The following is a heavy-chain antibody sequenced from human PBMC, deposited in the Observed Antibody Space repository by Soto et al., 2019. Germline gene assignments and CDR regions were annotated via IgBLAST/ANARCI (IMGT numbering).Heavy chain of an antibody. CDR2: IIPIFGTA. D-gene: IGHD3-22*01. J-gene: IGHJ4*02. CDR3: ASNYYYDSSGYYRLDY. V-gene: IGHV1-69*13. CDR1: GGTFSSYA. Sequence: ASVKVSCKASGGTFSSYAISWVRQAPGQGLEWMGGIIPIFGTANYAQKFQGRVTITADESTSTAYMELSSLRSEDTAVYYCASNYYYDSSGYYRLDYWGQGTLVTVSS.